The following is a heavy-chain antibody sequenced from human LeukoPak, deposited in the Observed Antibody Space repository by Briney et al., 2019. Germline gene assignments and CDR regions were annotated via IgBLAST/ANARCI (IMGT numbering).Heavy chain of an antibody. D-gene: IGHD3-3*01. CDR3: ARGNPAYYDFWSGYYYYHMDV. V-gene: IGHV4-34*01. CDR1: GGSFSGYY. Sequence: SETLSLTCAVYGGSFSGYYWRWIRQPPGKGREWIGEINHSGSTNYNPSLKSRVTISVDTSMNQFSLKLSSVTAADTAVYYCARGNPAYYDFWSGYYYYHMDVWGKGTTVTVSS. CDR2: INHSGST. J-gene: IGHJ6*03.